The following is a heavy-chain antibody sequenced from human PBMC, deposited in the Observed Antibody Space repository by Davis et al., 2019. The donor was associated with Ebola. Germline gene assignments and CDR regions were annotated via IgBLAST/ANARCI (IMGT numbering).Heavy chain of an antibody. D-gene: IGHD1-14*01. CDR2: ISSDSSYI. CDR3: ARESHTTSPVV. Sequence: GESLKISCAASEFTFSIYTMNWVRQAPGKGLEWVSSISSDSSYIYYADSVKGRFTASRDNAKNSLYLQMNSLRAEDTAVYYCARESHTTSPVVWGQGTLVTVSS. V-gene: IGHV3-21*01. J-gene: IGHJ4*02. CDR1: EFTFSIYT.